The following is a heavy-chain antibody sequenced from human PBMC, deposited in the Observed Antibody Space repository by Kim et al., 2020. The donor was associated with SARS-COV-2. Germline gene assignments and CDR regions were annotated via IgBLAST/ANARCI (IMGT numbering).Heavy chain of an antibody. CDR3: AGGYYDFWSGYYTLGY. V-gene: IGHV7-4-1*02. D-gene: IGHD3-3*01. CDR2: INTNTGNP. Sequence: GLEWMGWINTNTGNPTYAQGFTGRFVFSLDTSVSTAYLQISSLKAEDTAVYYCAGGYYDFWSGYYTLGYWGQGTLVTVSS. J-gene: IGHJ4*02.